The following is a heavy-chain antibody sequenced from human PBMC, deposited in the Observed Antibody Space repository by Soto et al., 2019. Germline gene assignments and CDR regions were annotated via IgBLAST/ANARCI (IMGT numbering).Heavy chain of an antibody. CDR1: GFTFTTSS. CDR2: ISGNGYTT. Sequence: EVQVLESGGDLVQPGGSLRLTCAVSGFTFTTSSINWVRQAPGKGLEWVSSISGNGYTTYYADSVTGRFTISTDNSKSTVFLQMNSLRFEDTALYYCAKGVEHSTADAFETWGQGTMVTVSS. J-gene: IGHJ3*02. CDR3: AKGVEHSTADAFET. V-gene: IGHV3-23*01. D-gene: IGHD5-18*01.